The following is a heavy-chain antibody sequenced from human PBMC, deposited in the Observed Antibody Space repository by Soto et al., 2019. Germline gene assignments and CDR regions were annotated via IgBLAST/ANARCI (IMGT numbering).Heavy chain of an antibody. J-gene: IGHJ4*02. Sequence: QVQLQESGPGLVKPSGTLSLTCAVSGGSISSSNWWSWVRQPPGKGLEWIGEIYQSGSTNYNPSLKRRVTISVDKSKNQFSLKLSSVTAEDTAVYYCARVAVAGTRVDYWGQGNLVTVSS. CDR2: IYQSGST. V-gene: IGHV4-4*02. CDR1: GGSISSSNW. CDR3: ARVAVAGTRVDY. D-gene: IGHD6-19*01.